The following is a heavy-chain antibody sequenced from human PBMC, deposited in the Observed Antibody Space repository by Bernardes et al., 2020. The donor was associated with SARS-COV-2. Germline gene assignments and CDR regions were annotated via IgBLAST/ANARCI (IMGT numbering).Heavy chain of an antibody. CDR2: ISWNSGSI. D-gene: IGHD4-17*01. CDR1: GFTFDDYA. CDR3: AKDIYGDPRALVY. J-gene: IGHJ4*02. Sequence: GGSLRLSCAASGFTFDDYAMHWVRQAPGKGLEWVSGISWNSGSIGYADSVKGRFTISRDNAKNSLYLQMNSLRAEDTALYYCAKDIYGDPRALVYWGQGTLVTVSS. V-gene: IGHV3-9*01.